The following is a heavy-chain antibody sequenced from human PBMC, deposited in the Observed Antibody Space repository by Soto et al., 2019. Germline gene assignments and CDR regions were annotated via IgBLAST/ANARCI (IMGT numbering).Heavy chain of an antibody. V-gene: IGHV1-3*01. D-gene: IGHD6-19*01. J-gene: IGHJ5*02. CDR3: AREKWGSGSRWLDP. CDR1: GYTFSNYG. Sequence: ASVNVSCKTSGYTFSNYGINWVRQAPGQGLEWMGWINVGNGNTKYSQNFQGRVTINQDTSASTAYMELSSLTSEDTAVYYCAREKWGSGSRWLDPWGQGTLVTVSS. CDR2: INVGNGNT.